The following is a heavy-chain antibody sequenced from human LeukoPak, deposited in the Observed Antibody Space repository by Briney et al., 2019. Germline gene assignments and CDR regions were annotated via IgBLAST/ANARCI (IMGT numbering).Heavy chain of an antibody. D-gene: IGHD6-19*01. V-gene: IGHV4-59*08. J-gene: IGHJ6*02. Sequence: PSETLSLTCTASGGSISSYYWSWIRQPPGKGLEWIGYIYYSGSTNYNPSLKSRVTISVDTSKNQFSLKLSSVTAADTAVYYCARGTAVAGYYYYGMDVWGQGTTVTVSS. CDR3: ARGTAVAGYYYYGMDV. CDR2: IYYSGST. CDR1: GGSISSYY.